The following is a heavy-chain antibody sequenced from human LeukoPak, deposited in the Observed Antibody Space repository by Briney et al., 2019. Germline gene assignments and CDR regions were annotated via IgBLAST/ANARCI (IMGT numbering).Heavy chain of an antibody. V-gene: IGHV4-34*01. CDR2: INHSGST. CDR3: ARVVVPAANYYYYYYMDV. CDR1: GGSFNGYY. D-gene: IGHD2-2*01. J-gene: IGHJ6*03. Sequence: SETLSLTCAVYGGSFNGYYWSWIRQPPGKGLEWIGEINHSGSTNYNPSLKSRVTISVDTSKNQFSLKLSSVTAADTAAYYCARVVVPAANYYYYYYMDVWGKGTTVTVSS.